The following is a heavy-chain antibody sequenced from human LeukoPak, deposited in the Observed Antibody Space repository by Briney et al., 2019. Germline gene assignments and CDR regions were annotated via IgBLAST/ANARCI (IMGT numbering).Heavy chain of an antibody. D-gene: IGHD3-22*01. J-gene: IGHJ4*02. CDR2: INAGNGNT. CDR3: AKSDDSSGYYSTSYFDY. Sequence: ASVKVSCKASGYTFTSYAMHWVRQAPGQRLEWMGWINAGNGNTKYSQEFQGRVTITRDTSASTAYMELGSLRAEDTAVYYCAKSDDSSGYYSTSYFDYWGQGTLVTVSS. V-gene: IGHV1-3*03. CDR1: GYTFTSYA.